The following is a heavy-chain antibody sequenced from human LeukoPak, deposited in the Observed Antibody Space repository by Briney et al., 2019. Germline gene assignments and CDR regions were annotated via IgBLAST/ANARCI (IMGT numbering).Heavy chain of an antibody. Sequence: GRSLRLSCAASRFTFSSYGMHWVRQAPGKGLEWVSSISGSGGSSYYADSVKGRFTISRDNSKNTLYLQMSGLRAADTAIYYCAKVAHFSDSRGFHGDYGMDVWGQGTTVTVSS. J-gene: IGHJ6*02. CDR3: AKVAHFSDSRGFHGDYGMDV. CDR2: ISGSGGSS. CDR1: RFTFSSYG. V-gene: IGHV3-23*01. D-gene: IGHD3-22*01.